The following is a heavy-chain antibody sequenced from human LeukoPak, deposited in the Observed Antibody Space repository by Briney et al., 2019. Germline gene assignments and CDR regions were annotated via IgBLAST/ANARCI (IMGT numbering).Heavy chain of an antibody. Sequence: PGGSLRLSCSASGFVFSIYTMYWVRQAPGKGPGYVSTISGSGNGGSIYYADSVKGRFTISRDDAKSIAYLQMNGLRSEDTAVYYCVKDFGRIRGTPDSWGQGTLVTVSS. CDR3: VKDFGRIRGTPDS. CDR1: GFVFSIYT. D-gene: IGHD1-1*01. V-gene: IGHV3-64D*06. CDR2: ISGSGNGGSI. J-gene: IGHJ4*02.